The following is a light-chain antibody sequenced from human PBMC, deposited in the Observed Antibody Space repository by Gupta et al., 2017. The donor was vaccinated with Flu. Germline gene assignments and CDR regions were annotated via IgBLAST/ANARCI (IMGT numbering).Light chain of an antibody. CDR3: SSKTSSSALV. V-gene: IGLV2-14*01. CDR2: EVS. J-gene: IGLJ3*02. CDR1: SSDVGGTNY. Sequence: SALTQPASVSGSPGQSITISCTGTSSDVGGTNYVSWYQQHPGKAPKLMICEVSNRPAGVADRFSGSKSGNTASLTISGLRAEDEGDYYCSSKTSSSALVFGGGTRLTVL.